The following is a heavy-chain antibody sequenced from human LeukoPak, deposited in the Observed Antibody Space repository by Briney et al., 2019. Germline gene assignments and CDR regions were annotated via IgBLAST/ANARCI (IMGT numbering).Heavy chain of an antibody. CDR3: ARVRELGYSNPTNWFDP. D-gene: IGHD4-11*01. V-gene: IGHV4-59*12. CDR2: IYYSGST. J-gene: IGHJ5*02. Sequence: SETLSLTCTVSGGSIRSYYWSWIRQPPGKGLEWIGYIYYSGSTNYNPSLKSRVTMSVDTSKNQFSLKLSSVTAADTAVYYCARVRELGYSNPTNWFDPWGQGTLVTVSS. CDR1: GGSIRSYY.